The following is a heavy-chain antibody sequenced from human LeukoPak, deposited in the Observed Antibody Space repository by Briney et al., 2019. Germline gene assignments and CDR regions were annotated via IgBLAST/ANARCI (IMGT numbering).Heavy chain of an antibody. V-gene: IGHV1-24*01. Sequence: ASVKVSCKVSGYTLTELSMHWVRQAPGKGLEWMGGFDPEGGETIYAQKFQGRVTMTEDTSTDTAYMGLSSLRSEDTAVYYCATDPTLGYYDSSGRFGAFDIWGQGTMVTVSS. CDR1: GYTLTELS. CDR2: FDPEGGET. J-gene: IGHJ3*02. D-gene: IGHD3-22*01. CDR3: ATDPTLGYYDSSGRFGAFDI.